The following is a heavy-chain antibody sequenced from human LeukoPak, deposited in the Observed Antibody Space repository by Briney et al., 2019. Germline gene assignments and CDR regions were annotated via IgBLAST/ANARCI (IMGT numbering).Heavy chain of an antibody. CDR2: IIPIFGTA. V-gene: IGHV1-69*05. D-gene: IGHD1-26*01. J-gene: IGHJ4*02. CDR1: GGTFSSYA. Sequence: SVKVSCKASGGTFSSYAISWVRQAPGQGLEWMGGIIPIFGTANYAQKFQGRVTITTDESTSTAYMELSSLRSDDTAVYYCARDQPSIVGATLDYWGQGILVTVSS. CDR3: ARDQPSIVGATLDY.